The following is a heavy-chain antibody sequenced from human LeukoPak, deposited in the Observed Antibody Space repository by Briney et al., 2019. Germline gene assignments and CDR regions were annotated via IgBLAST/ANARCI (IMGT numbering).Heavy chain of an antibody. CDR3: ARDPHDYGDYDRRFWYFDL. CDR1: GFTFSDYY. D-gene: IGHD4-17*01. J-gene: IGHJ2*01. CDR2: ISSSGSTI. V-gene: IGHV3-11*01. Sequence: PGGSLRLSCAASGFTFSDYYMSWIRQAPGKGLEWVSYISSSGSTIYYADSVKGRFTISRDNAKNSLHLQMNSLRAEDTAVYYCARDPHDYGDYDRRFWYFDLWGRGTLVTVSS.